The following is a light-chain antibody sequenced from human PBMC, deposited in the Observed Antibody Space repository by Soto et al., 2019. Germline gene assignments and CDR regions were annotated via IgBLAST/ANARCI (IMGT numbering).Light chain of an antibody. CDR1: QSVFFTSNNKNY. V-gene: IGKV4-1*01. J-gene: IGKJ1*01. CDR2: WAS. CDR3: QQYYRAPRT. Sequence: DIVMTQSPDSLAVSLGERGTINCKSSQSVFFTSNNKNYLAWYQQKPGQPPKLLIYWASTRESGVPDRFSGSGSGTDFTLTISSLQAEGVALYYCQQYYRAPRTFGQGTKVDIK.